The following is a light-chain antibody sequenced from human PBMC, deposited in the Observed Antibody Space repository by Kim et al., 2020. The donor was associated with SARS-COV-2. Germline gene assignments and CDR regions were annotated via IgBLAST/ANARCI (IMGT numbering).Light chain of an antibody. V-gene: IGKV3-20*01. CDR3: QQYGGSPWT. CDR2: GTS. J-gene: IGKJ1*01. Sequence: SPGERATLSCRASQSVSSSSLAWYQQKPGQAPMLLIYGTSSRATGIPDRFSGSGSGTDFTLTISRLEPEDFAVYYCQQYGGSPWTFGQGTKVEFK. CDR1: QSVSSSS.